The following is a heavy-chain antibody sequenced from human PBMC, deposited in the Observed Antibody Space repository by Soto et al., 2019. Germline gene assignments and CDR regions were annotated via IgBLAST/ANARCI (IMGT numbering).Heavy chain of an antibody. V-gene: IGHV4-4*02. CDR1: GDSITGDNW. Sequence: QVQLQESGPGLVQPSGTLSLTCAVSGDSITGDNWWSWVRQSPGKGLEWIGEIHHSGATNYNPSLKSRVTISVDKSKNQFSLKLISVTAADTAMFYCATQGFYRMGVWGRGTTVTVSS. J-gene: IGHJ6*02. CDR3: ATQGFYRMGV. CDR2: IHHSGAT.